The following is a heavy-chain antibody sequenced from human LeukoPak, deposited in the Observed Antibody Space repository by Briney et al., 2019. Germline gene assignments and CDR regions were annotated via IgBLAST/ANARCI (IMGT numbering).Heavy chain of an antibody. V-gene: IGHV1-46*01. CDR2: INPSGGST. Sequence: ASVKVSCKASGYTFTSYYMHWVRQAPGQGLEWMGLINPSGGSTSYAQKFQGRVTITRDTSPSTVYIHLSSLRADDTAVFFSARVGTSLQSEWGEGTLVTVSS. CDR1: GYTFTSYY. D-gene: IGHD5-24*01. J-gene: IGHJ4*02. CDR3: ARVGTSLQSE.